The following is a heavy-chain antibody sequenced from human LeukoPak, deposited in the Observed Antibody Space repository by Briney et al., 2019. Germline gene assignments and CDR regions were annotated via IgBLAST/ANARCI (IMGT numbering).Heavy chain of an antibody. CDR2: IIPILGIA. J-gene: IGHJ5*02. Sequence: SVRVSCKASGGTFSNYAISWVRQAPGQGLEWMGRIIPILGIADYAQKFQGRVTITADKSTSTAYMELSSLRSEDTAVYYCARDLQVYWFDPWGQGTLVTVSS. CDR3: ARDLQVYWFDP. V-gene: IGHV1-69*04. D-gene: IGHD5-24*01. CDR1: GGTFSNYA.